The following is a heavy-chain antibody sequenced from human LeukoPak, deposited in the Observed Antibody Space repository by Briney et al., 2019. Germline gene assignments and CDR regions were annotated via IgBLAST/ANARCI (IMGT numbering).Heavy chain of an antibody. CDR3: AKDGIARSIFDY. CDR1: GFTFSTYG. CDR2: IRNDGSDK. D-gene: IGHD1-1*01. Sequence: GGSLRLSCAASGFTFSTYGMHWVRQAPGKGLEWVAFIRNDGSDKYYADSVKCRFTISRDNSKNTLYLQMNSLRAEETAVYYCAKDGIARSIFDYWGQGTLVTVSS. V-gene: IGHV3-30*02. J-gene: IGHJ4*02.